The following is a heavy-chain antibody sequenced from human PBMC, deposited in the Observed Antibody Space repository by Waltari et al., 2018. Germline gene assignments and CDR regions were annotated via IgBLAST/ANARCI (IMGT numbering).Heavy chain of an antibody. CDR2: INPSGGST. CDR1: GYTFTSYY. CDR3: ARDYCTNGVCYSWFDP. D-gene: IGHD2-8*01. J-gene: IGHJ5*02. V-gene: IGHV1-46*01. Sequence: QVQLVQSGAEVKKPGASVKVSCKASGYTFTSYYMHWVRQAPGQGREWMGIINPSGGSTSYAQKFQGRVTMTRDTSTSTVYMELSSLRSEDTAVYYCARDYCTNGVCYSWFDPWGQGTLVTVSS.